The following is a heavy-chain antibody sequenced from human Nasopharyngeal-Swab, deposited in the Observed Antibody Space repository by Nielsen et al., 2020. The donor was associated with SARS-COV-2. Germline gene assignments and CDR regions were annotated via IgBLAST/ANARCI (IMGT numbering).Heavy chain of an antibody. CDR3: ARDGITIFPYGMDV. V-gene: IGHV7-4-1*02. D-gene: IGHD3-3*01. CDR1: GYTFTSYA. Sequence: ALVKVSCKASGYTFTSYAMNWVRQAPGQGLEWMGWINTNTGNPTYAQGFTGRFVFSLDTSVSTAYLQISSLKAEDTAVYYCARDGITIFPYGMDVWGQGTTVTVSS. J-gene: IGHJ6*02. CDR2: INTNTGNP.